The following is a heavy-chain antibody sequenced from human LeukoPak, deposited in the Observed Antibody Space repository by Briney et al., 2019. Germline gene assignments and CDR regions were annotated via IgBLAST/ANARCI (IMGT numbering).Heavy chain of an antibody. D-gene: IGHD2-15*01. V-gene: IGHV4-39*01. J-gene: IGHJ4*02. CDR3: AKGWFHRYFDY. Sequence: SETLPLTCTVSGGSISSSSYYWGWIRQPPGKGLEWIGSIYYSGSTYYNPSLRSRVTISVDTSKNQFSLKLSSVTAADTAVYYCAKGWFHRYFDYWGQGTLVTVSS. CDR1: GGSISSSSYY. CDR2: IYYSGST.